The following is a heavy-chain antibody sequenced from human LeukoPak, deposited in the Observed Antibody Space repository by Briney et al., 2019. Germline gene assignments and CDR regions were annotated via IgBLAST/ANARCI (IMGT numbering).Heavy chain of an antibody. CDR1: GGSTSGYY. CDR2: IYYSGSP. D-gene: IGHD4-17*01. V-gene: IGHV4-59*08. CDR3: ARHANDGDYPLDY. Sequence: PSETLSLTCTVSGGSTSGYYWSWFRQPPGKGLEWIGYIYYSGSPNYNPSLKSRVTLSVDTSKNQFSLKLSSVTAADTAVYYCARHANDGDYPLDYWGQGTLVTVSS. J-gene: IGHJ4*02.